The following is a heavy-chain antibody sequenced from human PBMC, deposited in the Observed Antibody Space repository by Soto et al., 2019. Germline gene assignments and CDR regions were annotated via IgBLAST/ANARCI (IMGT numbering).Heavy chain of an antibody. CDR3: AKADNSDYYDSSGPGGTYFDY. J-gene: IGHJ4*02. V-gene: IGHV3-30*18. CDR1: GFTFSSYG. D-gene: IGHD3-22*01. CDR2: ISYDGSNK. Sequence: QVQLVESGGGVVQPGRSLRLSCAASGFTFSSYGMHWVRQAPGEGLEWVAVISYDGSNKYYADSVKGRFTISRDNSKNTLYLQMNSLRAEDTAVYYCAKADNSDYYDSSGPGGTYFDYWGQGTLVTVSS.